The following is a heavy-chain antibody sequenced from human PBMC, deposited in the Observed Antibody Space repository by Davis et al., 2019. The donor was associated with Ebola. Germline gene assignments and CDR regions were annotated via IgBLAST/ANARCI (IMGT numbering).Heavy chain of an antibody. CDR2: VSDSSTTI. J-gene: IGHJ6*04. CDR1: GFTFSAYS. Sequence: GGSLRLSCAASGFTFSAYSMNWVRQAPGKGLEWVSYVSDSSTTIYYADSVKGRFTSSRDNAKNSVYLQMNSLRVEDTAVYYCARDWAGLDVWGRGTTVTVSS. CDR3: ARDWAGLDV. D-gene: IGHD3-16*01. V-gene: IGHV3-48*04.